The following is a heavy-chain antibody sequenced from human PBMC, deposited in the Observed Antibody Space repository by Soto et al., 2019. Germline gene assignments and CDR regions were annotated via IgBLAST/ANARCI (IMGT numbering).Heavy chain of an antibody. V-gene: IGHV3-9*01. CDR3: ERDPFRTVTTFDH. D-gene: IGHD4-17*01. CDR2: ISWKSDVK. Sequence: EVELVESGGGLVQPGRSLRLSCAASGFPFDDHAMHWVRQVPGKGLEWVSGISWKSDVKGYADSVKGRFTISRDNAKNSLFLQMNSLRTEDTALYYCERDPFRTVTTFDHWGQGTLVTVSS. CDR1: GFPFDDHA. J-gene: IGHJ4*02.